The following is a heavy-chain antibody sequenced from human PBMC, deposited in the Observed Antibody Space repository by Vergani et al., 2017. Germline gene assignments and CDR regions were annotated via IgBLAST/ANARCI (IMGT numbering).Heavy chain of an antibody. D-gene: IGHD2-2*01. Sequence: EVQLVESGGGLVTPGGSRRLSCAASGFSFRTFSMFWVRQPPGKGLAWVSKISPDGRTTEYADSVRGRFTISRDNANSMLYLQMNSLRDDDTAVYYCARDRGCATISCYFSGAFDYWGLGTLVSVSS. V-gene: IGHV3-74*03. J-gene: IGHJ4*02. CDR1: GFSFRTFS. CDR3: ARDRGCATISCYFSGAFDY. CDR2: ISPDGRTT.